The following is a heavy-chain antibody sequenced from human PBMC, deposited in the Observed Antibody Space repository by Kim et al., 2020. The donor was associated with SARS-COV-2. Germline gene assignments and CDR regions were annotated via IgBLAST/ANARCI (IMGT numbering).Heavy chain of an antibody. D-gene: IGHD3-3*01. CDR1: GYTFTSYD. Sequence: ASVKVSCKASGYTFTSYDINWVRQATGQGLEWMGWMNPNSGNTGYAQKFQGRVTMTRNTSISTAYMELSSPRSEDTAVYYCARVGGDFWSGYYTRFDPWGQGTLVTVSS. CDR2: MNPNSGNT. J-gene: IGHJ5*02. V-gene: IGHV1-8*01. CDR3: ARVGGDFWSGYYTRFDP.